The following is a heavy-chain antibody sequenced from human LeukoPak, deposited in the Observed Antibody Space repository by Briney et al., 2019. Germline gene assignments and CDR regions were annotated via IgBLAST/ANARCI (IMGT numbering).Heavy chain of an antibody. CDR1: GGSISSYY. J-gene: IGHJ5*02. CDR2: IYTSGST. CDR3: AREIVPAAMAWFDP. Sequence: SETLSLTCTVSGGSISSYYWRWIRHPAGKGLEWIGRIYTSGSTNYNPSLKSRVTMSVDTSKNQFSLKLSSVTAADTAVYYCAREIVPAAMAWFDPWGQGTLVTVSS. V-gene: IGHV4-4*07. D-gene: IGHD2-2*01.